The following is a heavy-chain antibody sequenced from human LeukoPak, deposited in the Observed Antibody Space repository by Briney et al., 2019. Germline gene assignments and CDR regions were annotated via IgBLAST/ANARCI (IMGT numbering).Heavy chain of an antibody. CDR2: IIPILGIA. V-gene: IGHV1-69*04. Sequence: SVKVSCKASGGTFSSYAISWVRQAPGQGLEWMGRIIPILGIANYAQKFQGRVTITADKSTSTAYMELSSLRSEDTAVYYCARVADSSGWGYWGQGTLVTVSS. CDR3: ARVADSSGWGY. J-gene: IGHJ4*02. CDR1: GGTFSSYA. D-gene: IGHD3-22*01.